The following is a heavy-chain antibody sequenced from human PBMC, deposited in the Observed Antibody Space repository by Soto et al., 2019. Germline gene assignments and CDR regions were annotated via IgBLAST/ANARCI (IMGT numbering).Heavy chain of an antibody. CDR2: ISYDGSNK. CDR1: GFTFSSYA. D-gene: IGHD3-3*01. J-gene: IGHJ4*02. CDR3: ARDPALTYYDFWSGYPGFDY. Sequence: GGSLRLSCAASGFTFSSYAMHWVRQAPGKGLEWVAVISYDGSNKYYADTVKGRFTIYRDNSQNTLYLQMNSRRAEDTAVYYCARDPALTYYDFWSGYPGFDYWGQGTLVTVAS. V-gene: IGHV3-30-3*01.